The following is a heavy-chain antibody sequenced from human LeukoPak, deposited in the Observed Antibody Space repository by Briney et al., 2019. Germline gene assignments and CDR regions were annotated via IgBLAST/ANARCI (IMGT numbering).Heavy chain of an antibody. CDR3: AATLKRRQNYYYYAMDV. D-gene: IGHD2/OR15-2a*01. CDR1: GGAFSSYA. V-gene: IGHV1-69*05. CDR2: IIPIFGTA. J-gene: IGHJ6*01. Sequence: SVKVSCKASGGAFSSYAISWVRQAPGQGLEWMGGIIPIFGTANYAQKFQGRVTITTDESTSTAYMELSSLRSEDTAVYFCAATLKRRQNYYYYAMDVWGKGPRSPSPQ.